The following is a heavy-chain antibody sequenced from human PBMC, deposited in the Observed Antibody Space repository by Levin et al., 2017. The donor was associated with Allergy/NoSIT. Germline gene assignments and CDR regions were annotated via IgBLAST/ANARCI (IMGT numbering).Heavy chain of an antibody. D-gene: IGHD6-19*01. V-gene: IGHV1-18*01. CDR1: GYTFTSYG. Sequence: ASVKVSCEASGYTFTSYGINWVRQAPGQGLEWMGWISAYNGNTKYAENFQGRVTMTTDTPTTTAYMELRSLRSDDTAVYYCARDTHYSSGWERGYYGMDVWGQGTTVTVSS. J-gene: IGHJ6*02. CDR3: ARDTHYSSGWERGYYGMDV. CDR2: ISAYNGNT.